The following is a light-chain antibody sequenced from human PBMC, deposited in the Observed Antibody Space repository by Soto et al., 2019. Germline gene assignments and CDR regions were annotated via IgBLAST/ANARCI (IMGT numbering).Light chain of an antibody. CDR3: QQYGSSPQT. J-gene: IGKJ1*01. V-gene: IGKV3-20*01. CDR1: QYVSVRF. CDR2: GAS. Sequence: IVLTQSPGTLCLSPGESATLSCRASQYVSVRFLAWYQQKPGQAPRLLIYGASDRATGIPDRFTGSGSGTDFTLTINRLEPEDFAVYFCQQYGSSPQTFGQGTKVDIK.